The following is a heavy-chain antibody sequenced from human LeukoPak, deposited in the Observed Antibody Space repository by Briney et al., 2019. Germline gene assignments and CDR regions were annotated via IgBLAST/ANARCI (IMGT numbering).Heavy chain of an antibody. CDR1: GGTFSSYT. Sequence: SVKVSFKASGGTFSSYTISWVRQAPGQGLEWMGRIIPILGIANYAQKFQGRGTITADKSTSTAYMELSSLRSEDTAVYYCARGERERFGELYYGMDVWGQGTTVTVSS. V-gene: IGHV1-69*02. CDR2: IIPILGIA. CDR3: ARGERERFGELYYGMDV. J-gene: IGHJ6*02. D-gene: IGHD3-10*01.